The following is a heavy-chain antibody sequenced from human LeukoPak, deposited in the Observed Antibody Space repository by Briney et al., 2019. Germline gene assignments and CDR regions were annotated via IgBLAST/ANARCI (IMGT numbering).Heavy chain of an antibody. CDR3: ARGGGYYGSGSYLAIPYYFDY. Sequence: APVKVSCKASGYTFTGYYMHWVRQAPGQGLEWMGWINPNSGGTNYAQKFQGRVTMTRDTSISTAYMELSRLRSDDTAVYYCARGGGYYGSGSYLAIPYYFDYWGQGTLVTVSS. CDR2: INPNSGGT. CDR1: GYTFTGYY. J-gene: IGHJ4*02. D-gene: IGHD3-10*01. V-gene: IGHV1-2*02.